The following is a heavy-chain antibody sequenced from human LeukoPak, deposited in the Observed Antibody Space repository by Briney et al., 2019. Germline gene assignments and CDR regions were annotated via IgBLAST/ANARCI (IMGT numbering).Heavy chain of an antibody. D-gene: IGHD2-15*01. J-gene: IGHJ4*02. CDR1: GFTFSSYA. V-gene: IGHV3-23*01. Sequence: PGGSLRLSCAASGFTFSSYAMSWVRQAPGKGLEWVSAISGSGGSTYYADSVKGRFTISRDNSKNTLYLQMNSLRAEDTAVYYCAKGGIGCSGGSCYYLFDYWAREPWSPSPQ. CDR3: AKGGIGCSGGSCYYLFDY. CDR2: ISGSGGST.